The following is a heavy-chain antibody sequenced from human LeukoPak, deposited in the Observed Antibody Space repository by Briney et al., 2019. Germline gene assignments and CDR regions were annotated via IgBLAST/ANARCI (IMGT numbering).Heavy chain of an antibody. D-gene: IGHD3/OR15-3a*01. J-gene: IGHJ6*02. Sequence: PSETLSLTCAVYGGSFGGYFWSWIRQPPGKGLEWIGEISHSGSTNYNPSLKSRVTISVDTSKNQFSLKLSSVTAADTAVYYCSRTRYDYWSDPYYYYGMDVWGQGTTVTVSS. CDR3: SRTRYDYWSDPYYYYGMDV. V-gene: IGHV4-34*01. CDR2: ISHSGST. CDR1: GGSFGGYF.